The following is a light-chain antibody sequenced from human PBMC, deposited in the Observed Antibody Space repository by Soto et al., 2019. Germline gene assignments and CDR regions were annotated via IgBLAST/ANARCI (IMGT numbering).Light chain of an antibody. CDR3: SSYTSSSTPYV. Sequence: QSALTHPASVSGSPGQSITISCPGTSSDVGGYNYVSWYQQHPGKAPKLMIYEVSNRPSGVSNRCSGSKSGNTASLTISGLQAEDEADYYCSSYTSSSTPYVFGTGTKVTVL. CDR1: SSDVGGYNY. J-gene: IGLJ1*01. V-gene: IGLV2-14*01. CDR2: EVS.